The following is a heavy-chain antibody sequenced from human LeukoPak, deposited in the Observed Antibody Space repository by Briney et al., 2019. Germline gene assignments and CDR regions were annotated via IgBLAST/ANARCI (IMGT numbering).Heavy chain of an antibody. D-gene: IGHD3-22*01. CDR2: ISDSGGNT. CDR3: AKDDDYYDSSGYQEVLWDIYYYGMDV. Sequence: GGSLRLSCAVSGITLSNYGMSWVRQAPGKGLEWVAGISDSGGNTKYADSVKGRFTISRDNPKNTLYLQMNSLRAEDTAVYYCAKDDDYYDSSGYQEVLWDIYYYGMDVWGQGTTVTVSS. J-gene: IGHJ6*02. V-gene: IGHV3-23*01. CDR1: GITLSNYG.